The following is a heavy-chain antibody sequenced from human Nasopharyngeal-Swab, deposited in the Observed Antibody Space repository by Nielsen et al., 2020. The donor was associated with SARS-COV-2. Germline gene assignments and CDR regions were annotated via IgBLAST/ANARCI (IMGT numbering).Heavy chain of an antibody. Sequence: GGSLRLSCVVSGFTFSNAWMTWVRQAPGKWLECVGLIKSRGDGGTIHYTAPVKGRVTISGDDSKNTLFLQMNNLKSEDTAVYYCATSLTAGAFDFWGQGTMVTVSS. V-gene: IGHV3-15*01. CDR3: ATSLTAGAFDF. J-gene: IGHJ3*01. CDR2: IKSRGDGGTI. D-gene: IGHD7-27*01. CDR1: GFTFSNAW.